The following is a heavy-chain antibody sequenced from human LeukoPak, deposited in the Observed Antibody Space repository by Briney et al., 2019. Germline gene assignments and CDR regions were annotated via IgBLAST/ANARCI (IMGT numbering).Heavy chain of an antibody. CDR1: VYTFTGYY. CDR3: ASFYCSGGSCYSQEIDY. V-gene: IGHV1-2*06. J-gene: IGHJ4*02. Sequence: ASVKVSCKASVYTFTGYYMHWVRQAPRQGLGWMGRINPNSGGTNNVQTFHGRVTTTRDTSISTAYMELSRLRTDDTAVYYAASFYCSGGSCYSQEIDYWGQGTLVTVSS. D-gene: IGHD2-15*01. CDR2: INPNSGGT.